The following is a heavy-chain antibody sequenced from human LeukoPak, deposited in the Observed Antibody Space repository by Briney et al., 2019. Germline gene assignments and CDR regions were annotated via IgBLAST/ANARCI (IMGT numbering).Heavy chain of an antibody. V-gene: IGHV3-66*01. J-gene: IGHJ4*02. D-gene: IGHD3-22*01. CDR2: IYSGGST. Sequence: GVSLRLSCAASGFTVSSNYMSWVRQAPGKGLEWVSVIYSGGSTYYADSVKGRFTISRDNSKNTLYLQMNSLRAEDTAVYYCARDGDYYDSSGSYFDYWGQGTLVTVSS. CDR3: ARDGDYYDSSGSYFDY. CDR1: GFTVSSNY.